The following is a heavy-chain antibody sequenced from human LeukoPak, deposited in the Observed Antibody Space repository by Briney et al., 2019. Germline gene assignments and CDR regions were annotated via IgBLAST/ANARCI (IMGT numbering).Heavy chain of an antibody. J-gene: IGHJ4*02. CDR1: GFTFSDYA. CDR3: ARDRIPRYDSSGYTFDY. V-gene: IGHV3-64*01. Sequence: GGSLRLSCAASGFTFSDYAMHWVRQAPGKGLEYVSAISSDGSNTYYAHSVEGRFTISRDNSKNTLYLQMGSLRAEDTAVYYCARDRIPRYDSSGYTFDYWGQGTLVTVSS. CDR2: ISSDGSNT. D-gene: IGHD3-22*01.